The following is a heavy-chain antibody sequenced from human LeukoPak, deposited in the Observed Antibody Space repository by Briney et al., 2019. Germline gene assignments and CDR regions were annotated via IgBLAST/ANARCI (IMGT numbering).Heavy chain of an antibody. CDR2: INPNNGGT. CDR1: GYTFTGYY. V-gene: IGHV1-2*02. D-gene: IGHD6-19*01. CDR3: ARAGMGSKYSSGWYPVFQH. Sequence: ASVKVSCKASGYTFTGYYIHWVRQAPGQGLEWVGWINPNNGGTNYAQKFQGRVTMTRDTSISTAYMELSSLRSEDTAVYYCARAGMGSKYSSGWYPVFQHWGQGTLVTVSS. J-gene: IGHJ1*01.